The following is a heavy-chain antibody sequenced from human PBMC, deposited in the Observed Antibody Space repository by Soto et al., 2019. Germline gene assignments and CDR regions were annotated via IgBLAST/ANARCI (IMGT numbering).Heavy chain of an antibody. CDR1: GFTFRSFT. CDR2: ISTNSAYI. V-gene: IGHV3-21*06. D-gene: IGHD6-13*01. CDR3: TREASRDRSGRVYFDP. J-gene: IGHJ5*02. Sequence: PGGSLRLSSAASGFTFRSFTMNWVRQAPGKGLEWISTISTNSAYIYYTDALSGRFTISRDNAKDSLHLQINSPRAEDTVAYYWTREASRDRSGRVYFDPWGPGRLVTVA.